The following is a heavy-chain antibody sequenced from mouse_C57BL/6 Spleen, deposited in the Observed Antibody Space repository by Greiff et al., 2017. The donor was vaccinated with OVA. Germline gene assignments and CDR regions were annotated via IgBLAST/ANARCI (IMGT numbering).Heavy chain of an antibody. CDR3: AREDYDYGY. CDR2: ISYDGSN. J-gene: IGHJ4*01. Sequence: ESGPGLVKPSQSLSLTCSVTGYSITSGYYWNWIRQFPGNKLEWMGYISYDGSNNYNPSLKNRISITRDTSKNQFFLKLNSVTTEDTATYYCAREDYDYGYWGQGTSVTVSS. V-gene: IGHV3-6*01. D-gene: IGHD2-4*01. CDR1: GYSITSGYY.